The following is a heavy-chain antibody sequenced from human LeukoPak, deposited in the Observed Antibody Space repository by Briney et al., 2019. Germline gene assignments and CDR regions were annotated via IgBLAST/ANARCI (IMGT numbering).Heavy chain of an antibody. J-gene: IGHJ4*02. CDR2: ISGSGGST. V-gene: IGHV3-23*01. D-gene: IGHD3-9*01. Sequence: GGSLRLSCAASGFTFSSYAMSWVRQAPGKGLEWVSAISGSGGSTYYADSVKGRFTISRDNSKNTLYLQMNSLRAGDTAVYYCAKGKGYFDWLPFDYWGQGTLVTVSS. CDR1: GFTFSSYA. CDR3: AKGKGYFDWLPFDY.